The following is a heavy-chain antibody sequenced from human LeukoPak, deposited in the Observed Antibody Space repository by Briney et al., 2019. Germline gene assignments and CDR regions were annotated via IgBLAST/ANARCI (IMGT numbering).Heavy chain of an antibody. Sequence: GASVKVSCKASGYTFTSYGITWVRQAPGQGLEWMGWINTYDGDTNSAQKFQGRVSVTTDTSANTAYMELRSLRSDDTAVYYCARDFSSYSGSWYDYWGQGTLVTVSS. D-gene: IGHD6-13*01. J-gene: IGHJ4*02. V-gene: IGHV1-18*01. CDR1: GYTFTSYG. CDR2: INTYDGDT. CDR3: ARDFSSYSGSWYDY.